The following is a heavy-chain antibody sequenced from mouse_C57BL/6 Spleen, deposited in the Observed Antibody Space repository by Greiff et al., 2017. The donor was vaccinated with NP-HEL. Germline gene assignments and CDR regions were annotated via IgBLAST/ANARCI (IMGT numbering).Heavy chain of an antibody. CDR2: IDPENGDT. Sequence: EVQLQESGAELVRPGASVKLSCTASGFNIKDDYMHWVKQRPEQGLEWIGWIDPENGDTEYASKFQGKAPITADTSSNTAYLQLSSLTSEDTAVYYCTTFDSSGYGLLFDYWGQGTTLTVSS. CDR1: GFNIKDDY. V-gene: IGHV14-4*01. J-gene: IGHJ2*01. D-gene: IGHD3-2*02. CDR3: TTFDSSGYGLLFDY.